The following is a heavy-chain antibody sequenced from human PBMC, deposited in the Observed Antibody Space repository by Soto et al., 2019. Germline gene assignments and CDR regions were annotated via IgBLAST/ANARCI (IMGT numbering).Heavy chain of an antibody. Sequence: GASVKVSCKASGYTFTSYGISWVRQAPGQGLEWMGWISAYNGNTNYAQKLQGRVTVTTDTSTSTAYMELRSLRSDDTAVYYCARDRRTYYYDSRGPRAFDYWGQGTLVTVSS. CDR2: ISAYNGNT. CDR3: ARDRRTYYYDSRGPRAFDY. D-gene: IGHD3-22*01. CDR1: GYTFTSYG. V-gene: IGHV1-18*01. J-gene: IGHJ4*02.